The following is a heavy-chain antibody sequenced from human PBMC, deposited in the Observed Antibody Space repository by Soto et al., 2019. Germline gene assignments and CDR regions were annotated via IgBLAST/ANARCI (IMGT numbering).Heavy chain of an antibody. J-gene: IGHJ6*03. CDR1: GGSISSSSYY. Sequence: PSETLSLTCTVSGGSISSSSYYWGWIRQPPGKGLEWIGSIYYSGSTYYNPSLKSRVTISVDTSKNQFSLKLSSVTAADTAVYYCARLYCSGGSCYSEMVYYYMDVWGKGTTVTVSS. D-gene: IGHD2-15*01. V-gene: IGHV4-39*01. CDR2: IYYSGST. CDR3: ARLYCSGGSCYSEMVYYYMDV.